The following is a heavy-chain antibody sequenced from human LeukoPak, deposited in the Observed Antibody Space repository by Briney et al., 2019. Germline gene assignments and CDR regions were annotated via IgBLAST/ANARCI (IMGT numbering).Heavy chain of an antibody. Sequence: PGGSLRLSCAASEFTFSSYAMTWVRQAPGKGLEWVSAISGSGGSTYYADSVKGRFTISRDNSKNTLYLQMNSLRAEDTAVYYCARGPGIAVAGLDYWGQGTLVTVSS. CDR1: EFTFSSYA. CDR3: ARGPGIAVAGLDY. J-gene: IGHJ4*02. D-gene: IGHD6-19*01. V-gene: IGHV3-23*01. CDR2: ISGSGGST.